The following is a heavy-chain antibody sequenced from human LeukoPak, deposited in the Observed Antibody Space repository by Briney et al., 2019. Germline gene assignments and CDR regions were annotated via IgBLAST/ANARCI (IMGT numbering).Heavy chain of an antibody. Sequence: SETLSLTCTVSGGSISSSSYYWGWIRQPPGKGLEWIGSIYYSGSTYYNPSLKSRVTISVDTSKNQISLKLSSVTAADTAVYYCARRSSWASDYWGQGTLVTVSS. J-gene: IGHJ4*02. CDR1: GGSISSSSYY. D-gene: IGHD6-13*01. V-gene: IGHV4-39*01. CDR3: ARRSSWASDY. CDR2: IYYSGST.